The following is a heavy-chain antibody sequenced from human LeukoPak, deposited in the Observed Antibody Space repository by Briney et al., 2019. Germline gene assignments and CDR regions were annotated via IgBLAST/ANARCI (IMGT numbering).Heavy chain of an antibody. J-gene: IGHJ4*02. D-gene: IGHD3-10*01. CDR2: ISGSGHTT. Sequence: GGSLRLSCAASGFTLSNYAMSWVRQAPGKGPEWVAAISGSGHTTHYADSVKGRFTISRDNSKNTLYLQMDSLTAEDTAVYYCAKDGSWHGYYGPGTYYGAVYWGQGTLVTVSS. V-gene: IGHV3-23*01. CDR1: GFTLSNYA. CDR3: AKDGSWHGYYGPGTYYGAVY.